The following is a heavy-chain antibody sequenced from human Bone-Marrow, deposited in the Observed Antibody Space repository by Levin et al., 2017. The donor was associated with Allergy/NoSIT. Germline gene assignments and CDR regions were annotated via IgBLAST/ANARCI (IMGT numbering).Heavy chain of an antibody. CDR3: ARGLAPNLYNWLDP. J-gene: IGHJ5*02. CDR1: GFTFSSSW. Sequence: QAGGSLRLSCEASGFTFSSSWMSWVRQAPGKGLEWVANIKEDGSERSYVDSVKGRFTISRDNAKNSMYLQMNSLGVEDTAVYYCARGLAPNLYNWLDPWGQGTLVTVSS. V-gene: IGHV3-7*01. D-gene: IGHD1-14*01. CDR2: IKEDGSER.